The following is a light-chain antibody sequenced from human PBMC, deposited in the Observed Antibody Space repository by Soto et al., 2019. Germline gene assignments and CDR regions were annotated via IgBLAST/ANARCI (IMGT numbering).Light chain of an antibody. CDR1: QSVSSY. V-gene: IGKV3-11*01. Sequence: EIVLTQSPATLSLPPGERATLSCRASQSVSSYLAWYQQKPGKAPRLLIYDASNRATGIPARFSGSGSGTVFTLTISSLEPEDFAVYYCQQRSNWLITFGQGTRLEIK. CDR2: DAS. CDR3: QQRSNWLIT. J-gene: IGKJ5*01.